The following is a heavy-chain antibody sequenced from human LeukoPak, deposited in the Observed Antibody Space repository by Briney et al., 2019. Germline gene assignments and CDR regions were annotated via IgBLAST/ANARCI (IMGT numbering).Heavy chain of an antibody. D-gene: IGHD6-6*01. CDR2: IYYSGST. Sequence: SDTLSLTCTVSGGSINSGGYYWSWIRQHPGKGLEWIGYIYYSGSTNYNPSLKSRVTISVDTSKNQFSLKLSSVTAADTAVYYCARSVIQQLVHPFDYWGQGTLVTVSS. CDR1: GGSINSGGYY. J-gene: IGHJ4*02. CDR3: ARSVIQQLVHPFDY. V-gene: IGHV4-61*08.